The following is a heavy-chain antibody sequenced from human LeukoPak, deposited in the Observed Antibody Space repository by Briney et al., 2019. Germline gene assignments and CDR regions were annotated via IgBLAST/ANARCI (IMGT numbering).Heavy chain of an antibody. CDR1: GFTFSSYA. V-gene: IGHV3-30-3*01. CDR2: ISYDGSNK. J-gene: IGHJ4*02. D-gene: IGHD6-19*01. Sequence: GRSLRLSCAASGFTFSSYAMHWVRQAPGKGLEWVAVISYDGSNKYYADSVKGRFTISRDNSKNTLYLQMNSLRAEDTAVYYCTTDVRKIAVAGNRVVYWGQGTLVTVSS. CDR3: TTDVRKIAVAGNRVVY.